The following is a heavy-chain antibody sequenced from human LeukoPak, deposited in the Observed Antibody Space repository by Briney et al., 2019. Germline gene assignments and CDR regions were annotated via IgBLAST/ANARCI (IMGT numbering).Heavy chain of an antibody. CDR2: IYPGDSDT. D-gene: IGHD5-24*01. CDR1: GYTFTSYW. J-gene: IGHJ5*02. CDR3: ARLKDDYIIDP. Sequence: GESLKISCNGSGYTFTSYWIGWVRQMPGKGLEWMGIIYPGDSDTRYSPSFQGQVTISADKSISTAYLQWSSLKASDTSMYYCARLKDDYIIDPWGQGTLVTVSS. V-gene: IGHV5-51*01.